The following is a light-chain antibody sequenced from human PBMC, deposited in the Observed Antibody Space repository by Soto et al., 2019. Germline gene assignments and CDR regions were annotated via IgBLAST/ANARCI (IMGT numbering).Light chain of an antibody. CDR1: QTISSW. J-gene: IGKJ4*01. CDR2: AAS. CDR3: QQTNSFPLT. V-gene: IGKV1-12*01. Sequence: EIVMTQSPSTLSGSLVDRVTITCMASQTISSWLAWYQQKPWQAPKLLIYAASSVPGGVPSWCSSRGAGTVITLTISRLQPEYVATYYCQQTNSFPLTFGEGTKVDIK.